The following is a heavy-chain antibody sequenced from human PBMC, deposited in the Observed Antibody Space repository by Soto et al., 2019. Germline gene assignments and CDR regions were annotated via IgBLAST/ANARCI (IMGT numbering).Heavy chain of an antibody. V-gene: IGHV4-39*01. CDR1: GGSISSSSYY. CDR2: IYYSGST. CDR3: ARRQYSSGWLDY. J-gene: IGHJ4*02. Sequence: QLQLQESGPGLVKPSETLSLTCTVSGGSISSSSYYWGWIRQPPGKGLEWIGSIYYSGSTYYSPSLRSRGSISIDTSKNQFSLKVSSVTAADTAVYYCARRQYSSGWLDYWGQGTLVTVTS. D-gene: IGHD6-19*01.